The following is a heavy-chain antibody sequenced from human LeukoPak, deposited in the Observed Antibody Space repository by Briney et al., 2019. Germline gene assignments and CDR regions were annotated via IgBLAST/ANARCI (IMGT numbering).Heavy chain of an antibody. V-gene: IGHV4-38-2*02. J-gene: IGHJ4*02. CDR2: MFHSGSA. CDR3: ARVRYNWNRDFDY. CDR1: GYSISSGYY. D-gene: IGHD1-20*01. Sequence: SETLSLTCTVSGYSISSGYYWGWIRQPPGKGLEWIGSMFHSGSAYYNPSLKSRVTMSVDTSKNQFSLKLSSVTAADTAVYYCARVRYNWNRDFDYWGQGTLVTVSS.